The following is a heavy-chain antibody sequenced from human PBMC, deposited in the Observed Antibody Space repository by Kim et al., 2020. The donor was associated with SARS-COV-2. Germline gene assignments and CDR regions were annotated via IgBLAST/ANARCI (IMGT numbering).Heavy chain of an antibody. D-gene: IGHD6-13*01. Sequence: SETLSLTCTVSGGSVSDTNFYWSWIRQSPGRGLEWIGHLYNRGSTKFNGFFKSRATISVDTSNNQFSLRLTSVTATDTAVYFCARSPLNIWYLDYWGQGVLVTVSS. CDR3: ARSPLNIWYLDY. V-gene: IGHV4-61*01. CDR2: LYNRGST. J-gene: IGHJ4*02. CDR1: GGSVSDTNFY.